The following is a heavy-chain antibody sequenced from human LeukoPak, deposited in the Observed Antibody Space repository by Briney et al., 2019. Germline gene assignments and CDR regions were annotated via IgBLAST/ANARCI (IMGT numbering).Heavy chain of an antibody. CDR2: IYYSGST. D-gene: IGHD3-10*01. CDR3: ARVGGWEADDDLSDYKLDRDHNQFDL. J-gene: IGHJ5*02. CDR1: GGSISSSSYY. V-gene: IGHV4-39*07. Sequence: SETLSLTCTVSGGSISSSSYYWGWIRQPPGKGLEWIGSIYYSGSTYYNPSLKSRVTMSVDTPKNQFSLKLTSVTAADTAVYFCARVGGWEADDDLSDYKLDRDHNQFDLWGQGTLVTVSS.